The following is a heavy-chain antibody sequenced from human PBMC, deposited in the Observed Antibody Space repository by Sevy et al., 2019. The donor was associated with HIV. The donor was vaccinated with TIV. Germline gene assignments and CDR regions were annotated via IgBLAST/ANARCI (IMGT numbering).Heavy chain of an antibody. CDR2: ISPHNGDT. V-gene: IGHV1-18*01. CDR3: AIAFCSGGRCYSLAY. CDR1: GYTFSTYR. J-gene: IGHJ4*02. Sequence: ASVKVSCKVSGYTFSTYRITWVRQAPGQGLEWMGWISPHNGDTNYARKLQGKVSMTTDTSTTTAYMEVRGLTSDDTALCYCAIAFCSGGRCYSLAYWGQGTLVTVSS. D-gene: IGHD2-15*01.